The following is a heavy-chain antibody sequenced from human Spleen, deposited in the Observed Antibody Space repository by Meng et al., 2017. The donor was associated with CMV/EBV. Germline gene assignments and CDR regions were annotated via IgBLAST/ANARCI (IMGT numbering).Heavy chain of an antibody. Sequence: ASVKVSCKASGYSFSDYFIHWVRQAPGQGLEWMGWMNPDNGNTKQSQALQGRVTITADKSTSTAYMELSSLRSEDTAVYYCARDTTETYCSRTSCRPEGGGFDPWGQGTLVTVSS. CDR1: GYSFSDYF. V-gene: IGHV1/OR15-3*02. J-gene: IGHJ5*02. CDR2: MNPDNGNT. CDR3: ARDTTETYCSRTSCRPEGGGFDP. D-gene: IGHD2-2*01.